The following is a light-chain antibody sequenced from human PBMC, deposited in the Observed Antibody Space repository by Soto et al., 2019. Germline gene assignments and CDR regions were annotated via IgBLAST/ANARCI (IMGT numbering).Light chain of an antibody. V-gene: IGKV3-15*01. CDR1: QSVSSN. CDR2: GAS. J-gene: IGKJ5*01. Sequence: EIVMTQSPATLSVSPGERATLSCSASQSVSSNLAWYQQKPGQAPRLLIYGASTRPTGIPARFSGSGSGTEFTLTISSLQSEDFAVYYCQKYNNWPPNFGQGTGLEIK. CDR3: QKYNNWPPN.